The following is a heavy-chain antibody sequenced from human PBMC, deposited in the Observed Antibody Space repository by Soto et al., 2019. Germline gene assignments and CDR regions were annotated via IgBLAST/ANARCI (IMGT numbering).Heavy chain of an antibody. D-gene: IGHD2-2*01. CDR2: INHSGST. J-gene: IGHJ4*02. Sequence: SETLSLTCAVYGGSFSGYYWSWIRQPPGKGLEWIGEINHSGSTNYNPSLKSRVTISVDTSKNQFSLKLSSVTAADTAVYYCARGKKSSSTSCYSDYWGKGTLVTVSS. CDR1: GGSFSGYY. CDR3: ARGKKSSSTSCYSDY. V-gene: IGHV4-34*01.